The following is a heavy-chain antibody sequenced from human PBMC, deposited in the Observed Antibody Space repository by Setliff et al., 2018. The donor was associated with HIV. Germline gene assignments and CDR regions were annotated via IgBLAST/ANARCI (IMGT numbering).Heavy chain of an antibody. Sequence: SETLSLTCTVSGGSFSSGDYSWTWIRQPPGKGLEWIGFIFYSGSTHQNPSLKSRVTISVDSSKNHSSLILSSVTVADTAVYFCARILGSHYYYGMDVWGPGTTVTVSS. D-gene: IGHD6-19*01. CDR2: IFYSGST. CDR3: ARILGSHYYYGMDV. V-gene: IGHV4-30-4*08. J-gene: IGHJ6*02. CDR1: GGSFSSGDYS.